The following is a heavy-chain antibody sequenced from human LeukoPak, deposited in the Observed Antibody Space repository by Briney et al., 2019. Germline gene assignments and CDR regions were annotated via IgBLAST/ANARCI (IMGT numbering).Heavy chain of an antibody. J-gene: IGHJ4*02. V-gene: IGHV1-2*02. Sequence: ASVKVFCKASGYTFTGYYMHWVRQAPAQGLEWMGWINPNSGGTNYAQKFQGRVTMTRDTSISTAYMELSRLRSDDTAVYYCAGGDYYDSSGHADYWGQGTLVTVSS. CDR3: AGGDYYDSSGHADY. CDR1: GYTFTGYY. CDR2: INPNSGGT. D-gene: IGHD3-22*01.